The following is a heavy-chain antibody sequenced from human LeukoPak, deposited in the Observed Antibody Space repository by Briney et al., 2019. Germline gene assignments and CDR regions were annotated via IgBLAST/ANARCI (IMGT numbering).Heavy chain of an antibody. CDR1: GFTFSSYE. V-gene: IGHV3-48*03. J-gene: IGHJ4*02. Sequence: GGSLRLSCAASGFTFSSYEMNWVRQAPGKGREWVSYISSSGTIIYYADSVKGRFTISRDNAKNSLYLQMNSLRAEDAAVYYCARGSCGYSSCYFDYWGQGTLVTVSS. CDR3: ARGSCGYSSCYFDY. D-gene: IGHD5-18*01. CDR2: ISSSGTII.